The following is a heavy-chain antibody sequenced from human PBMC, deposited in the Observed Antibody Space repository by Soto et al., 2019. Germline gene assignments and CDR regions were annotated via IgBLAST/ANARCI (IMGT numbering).Heavy chain of an antibody. J-gene: IGHJ4*02. D-gene: IGHD3-3*01. Sequence: GGSLRLSCAVSGFSFGSYAMSWVRQSPGRGLEWVSIINNSGDTYYADSVKGRFTISRDNSKNMLYVQMNSLRAEDTAVYYCAKALLPSSWYFWSGYYLFDFWGQGTLVTVSS. CDR1: GFSFGSYA. V-gene: IGHV3-23*01. CDR3: AKALLPSSWYFWSGYYLFDF. CDR2: INNSGDT.